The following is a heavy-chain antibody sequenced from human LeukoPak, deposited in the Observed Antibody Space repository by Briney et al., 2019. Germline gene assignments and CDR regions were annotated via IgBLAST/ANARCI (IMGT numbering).Heavy chain of an antibody. Sequence: PGGSLRLSCAASGFTFSSYEMNWVRQAPGKGLEWVSCITSSGSTIYYADSVKGRFTISRDNAKNSLYLQMNSLRAEDTAVYYCARDPAQDDYWGQGTLVTVSS. CDR1: GFTFSSYE. CDR2: ITSSGSTI. J-gene: IGHJ4*02. V-gene: IGHV3-48*03. CDR3: ARDPAQDDY.